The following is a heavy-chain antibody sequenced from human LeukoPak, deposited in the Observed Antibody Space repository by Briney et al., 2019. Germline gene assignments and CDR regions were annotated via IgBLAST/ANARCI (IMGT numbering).Heavy chain of an antibody. V-gene: IGHV3-23*01. CDR1: GFTFSSYG. Sequence: GALRLSCAASGFTFSSYGMSWVRQAPGKGLEWVSAISGSGGTIYYADSVKGRFTISRDNAKNSLYLQMNSLRAEDTAVYYCARDSLELDYWGQGTLVTVSS. D-gene: IGHD1-1*01. CDR3: ARDSLELDY. J-gene: IGHJ4*02. CDR2: ISGSGGTI.